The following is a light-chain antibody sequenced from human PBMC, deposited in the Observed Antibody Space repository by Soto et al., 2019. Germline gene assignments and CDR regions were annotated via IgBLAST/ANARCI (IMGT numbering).Light chain of an antibody. V-gene: IGKV1-9*01. CDR2: AAS. CDR1: QGISSS. J-gene: IGKJ4*01. CDR3: QQLNNYPLT. Sequence: DIQLTQSPTFLSASVGDRVTITCRASQGISSSLAWYQQKPGKAPKILIYAASTLQSGVPSRVSGSGSGTEFTLTISSLQPEDFGTYYCQQLNNYPLTFGGGTKVEIK.